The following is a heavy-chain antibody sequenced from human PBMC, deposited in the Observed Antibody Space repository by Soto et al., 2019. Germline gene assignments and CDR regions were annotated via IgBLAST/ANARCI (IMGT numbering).Heavy chain of an antibody. V-gene: IGHV4-39*01. CDR3: ARPLVGTTTGFGY. D-gene: IGHD1-26*01. Sequence: PSETLSLTCTVSGDSISVSIYYWGWIRQPPGKGLEWIGSISYTGSTYYNPSLKSRVTISVDTSKNQFSLKLSSVTAADTAVYYCARPLVGTTTGFGYWGQGTLVTVSS. CDR2: ISYTGST. CDR1: GDSISVSIYY. J-gene: IGHJ4*02.